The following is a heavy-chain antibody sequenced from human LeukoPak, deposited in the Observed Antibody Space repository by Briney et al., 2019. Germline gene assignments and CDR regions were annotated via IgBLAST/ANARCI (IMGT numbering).Heavy chain of an antibody. V-gene: IGHV3-33*08. CDR3: ARSSVATALFSIDY. J-gene: IGHJ4*02. CDR1: GLTLSGAA. Sequence: GGSLRLSCAASGLTLSGAAMHWVRQAPGKGLEWVAVIWSDGSNKYYADSVKGRFTISRDNSKNKVFLQMNSQRAEDTAVYYCARSSVATALFSIDYWGQGTLVTVSS. D-gene: IGHD3-22*01. CDR2: IWSDGSNK.